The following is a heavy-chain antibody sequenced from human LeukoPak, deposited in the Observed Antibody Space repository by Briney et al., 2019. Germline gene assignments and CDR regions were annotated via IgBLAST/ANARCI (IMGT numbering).Heavy chain of an antibody. CDR3: VSSDSSGYYFFDY. J-gene: IGHJ4*02. CDR1: GFTFSSYW. CDR2: INSDGSST. D-gene: IGHD3-22*01. V-gene: IGHV3-74*01. Sequence: GGSLRLSCAASGFTFSSYWMHWVRQAPGKGLVWVSRINSDGSSTSYADSVKGRFTISRDNSKNTLYLQMNSLRAEDTAVYYCVSSDSSGYYFFDYWGQGTLVTVSS.